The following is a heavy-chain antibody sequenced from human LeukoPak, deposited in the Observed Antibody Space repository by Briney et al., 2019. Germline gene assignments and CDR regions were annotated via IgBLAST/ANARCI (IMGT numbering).Heavy chain of an antibody. J-gene: IGHJ4*02. CDR1: GFTFSSYA. CDR3: ARDRLVDY. V-gene: IGHV3-48*04. CDR2: ISSGGSSI. Sequence: GALRLSCAASGFTFSSYAMTWIRQAPGKGLEWVSYISSGGSSIYYADSVRGRFTISRDNTKNSLYLQMNSLSVEDTAVYYCARDRLVDYWGQGTLVTVSS. D-gene: IGHD6-6*01.